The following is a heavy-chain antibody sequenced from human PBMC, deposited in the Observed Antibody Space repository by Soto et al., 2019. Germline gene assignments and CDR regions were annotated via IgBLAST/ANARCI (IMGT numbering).Heavy chain of an antibody. CDR2: IKQDGSEK. V-gene: IGHV3-7*01. J-gene: IGHJ6*02. D-gene: IGHD6-13*01. CDR1: GFTFSSYW. Sequence: PVGSLRLSCAASGFTFSSYWMSWVRQAPGKGLEWVANIKQDGSEKYYVDSVKGRFTISRDNAKNSLYLQMNSLRAEDTAVYYCARKGQQPPLYYYYGMDVWGQGTTVTVSS. CDR3: ARKGQQPPLYYYYGMDV.